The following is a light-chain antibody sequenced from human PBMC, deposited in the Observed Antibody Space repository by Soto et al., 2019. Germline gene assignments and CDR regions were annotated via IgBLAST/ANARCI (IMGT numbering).Light chain of an antibody. J-gene: IGLJ1*01. V-gene: IGLV1-40*01. CDR3: QSYDSSLSAYV. CDR2: ENN. Sequence: QSVLTQPPSVSEAPGQRVTISCTGSSSNIGAGYEAHWYQQVPGTAPKLLIYENNNRPSGVPDRFSGSKSGTSASLAITGVQAEDEEEYYCQSYDSSLSAYVFGTGTKLTVL. CDR1: SSNIGAGYE.